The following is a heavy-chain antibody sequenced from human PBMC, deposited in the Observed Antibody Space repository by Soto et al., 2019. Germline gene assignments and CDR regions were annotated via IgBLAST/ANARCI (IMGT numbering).Heavy chain of an antibody. V-gene: IGHV3-30-3*01. Sequence: QVQLVESGGGVVQPGRSLRLSCAASGFTFSSYAMHWVRQAPGKGLEWVAVISYDGSNKYYADSVKGRFTISRDNSKNTLYLQMNSLRAEDTAVYYCARTEGILTGYYDVRGQGTLVTVSS. CDR3: ARTEGILTGYYDV. CDR2: ISYDGSNK. CDR1: GFTFSSYA. J-gene: IGHJ4*02. D-gene: IGHD3-9*01.